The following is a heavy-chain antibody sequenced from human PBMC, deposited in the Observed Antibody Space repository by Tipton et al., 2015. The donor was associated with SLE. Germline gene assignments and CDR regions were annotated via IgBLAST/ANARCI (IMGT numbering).Heavy chain of an antibody. CDR3: AREAVGSGFGAFDI. CDR1: GGSISGSSYY. CDR2: IYYSGST. V-gene: IGHV4-39*07. Sequence: TLSLTCTVSGGSISGSSYYWGWIRQPPGKGLEWIGSIYYSGSTYYNPSLKSRVTISVDLSKNQFSLKLTSVTAADTAVYYCAREAVGSGFGAFDIWGQGTMVTVSS. J-gene: IGHJ3*02. D-gene: IGHD3-3*01.